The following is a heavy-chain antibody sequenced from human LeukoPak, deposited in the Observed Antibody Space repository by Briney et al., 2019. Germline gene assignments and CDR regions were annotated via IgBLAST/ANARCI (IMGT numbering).Heavy chain of an antibody. Sequence: GGSLRLSCAASGFTFSSYAMSWVRQAPGKGLEWVSAISGSGGSTYYADSVKGRFTISRDNSKNTLYLQMNSLRAEDTAVYYCAKDRTYYYSSGSYSGFDYWGQGTLVTVSS. CDR3: AKDRTYYYSSGSYSGFDY. D-gene: IGHD3-10*01. V-gene: IGHV3-23*01. CDR1: GFTFSSYA. CDR2: ISGSGGST. J-gene: IGHJ4*02.